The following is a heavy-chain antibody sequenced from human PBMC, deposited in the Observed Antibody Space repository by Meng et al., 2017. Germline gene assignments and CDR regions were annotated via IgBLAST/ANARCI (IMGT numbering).Heavy chain of an antibody. CDR1: GYTFTGYY. CDR3: ARGDWESLSFDY. D-gene: IGHD3-9*01. J-gene: IGHJ4*02. Sequence: QVPMVEAGAEVKKPGALVKVSCKASGYTFTGYYMHSVRQAPGQGLEWMGRINPNSGGTNYAQKFQGRVTMTRDTSISTAYMELSRLRSDDTAVYYCARGDWESLSFDYWGQGTLVTVSS. CDR2: INPNSGGT. V-gene: IGHV1-2*06.